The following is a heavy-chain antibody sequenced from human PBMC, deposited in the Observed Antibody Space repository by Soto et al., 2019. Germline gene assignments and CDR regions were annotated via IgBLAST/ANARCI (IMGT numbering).Heavy chain of an antibody. Sequence: QVQLVQSGAEVKKPGASVKVSCKASGYTFTSYGISWVRQAPGQGLEWMGWISAYNGNTNYAQKLQGRVTMTTDTAQSTGYMELRSLSAADTAVYYCARTSVGAGGDYVAFMDFWGQGTLVTVSS. D-gene: IGHD4-17*01. V-gene: IGHV1-18*01. CDR2: ISAYNGNT. CDR3: ARTSVGAGGDYVAFMDF. J-gene: IGHJ4*02. CDR1: GYTFTSYG.